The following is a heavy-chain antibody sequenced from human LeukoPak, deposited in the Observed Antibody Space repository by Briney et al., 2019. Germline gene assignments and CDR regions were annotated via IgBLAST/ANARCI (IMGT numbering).Heavy chain of an antibody. D-gene: IGHD6-13*01. J-gene: IGHJ4*02. V-gene: IGHV4-59*01. Sequence: PSETLSLTCTVSGGSISSYYWSWIRQPPRKGLEWIGYIYYSGSTNYNPSLKSRVTISVDTSKNQFSLELSSVTAADTAVYYCAREGAAAGFDYWGQGTLVTVSS. CDR1: GGSISSYY. CDR3: AREGAAAGFDY. CDR2: IYYSGST.